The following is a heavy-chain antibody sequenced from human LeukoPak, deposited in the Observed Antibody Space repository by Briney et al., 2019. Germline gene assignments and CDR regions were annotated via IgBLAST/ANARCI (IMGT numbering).Heavy chain of an antibody. J-gene: IGHJ4*02. D-gene: IGHD3-10*01. Sequence: GGSLRLSCAASGITFSTYAMSWVRQAPGKGLEWVSAISGSSGRTYYADSVKGRFTISRDNAKNSLYLQMNSLRAEDTAVYYCARDSGGSGTSLDYWGQGTLVTVSS. CDR3: ARDSGGSGTSLDY. CDR2: ISGSSGRT. V-gene: IGHV3-23*01. CDR1: GITFSTYA.